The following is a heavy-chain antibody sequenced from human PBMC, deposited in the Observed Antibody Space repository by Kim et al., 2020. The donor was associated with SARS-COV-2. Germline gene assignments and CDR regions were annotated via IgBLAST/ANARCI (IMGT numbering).Heavy chain of an antibody. V-gene: IGHV3-23*01. D-gene: IGHD3-10*01. CDR1: GFTFSNYA. J-gene: IGHJ6*02. CDR2: ISGSGVTT. CDR3: AKQTGSFYYYGMDV. Sequence: GGSLRLSCAASGFTFSNYAMNWVRQAPRKGLEWVSTISGSGVTTYYADSVKGRFTIFRDNSKSTLYLQMNTLRDEDTALYYCAKQTGSFYYYGMDVWGQGPRSPSP.